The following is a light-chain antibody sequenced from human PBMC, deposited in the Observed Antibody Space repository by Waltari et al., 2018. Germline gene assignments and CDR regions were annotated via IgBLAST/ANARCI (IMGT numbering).Light chain of an antibody. CDR2: GAS. J-gene: IGKJ1*01. CDR3: QQYNNWPPNPWT. CDR1: QSVSSN. V-gene: IGKV3-15*01. Sequence: EIVMTQSPATLSVSPGDRATLSCRASQSVSSNLAWYQQKPGQAPRLLIYGASTRATGIPARFSGSGSGTEFTLTISSLQSEDFAVYYCQQYNNWPPNPWTFGQGTKVEIK.